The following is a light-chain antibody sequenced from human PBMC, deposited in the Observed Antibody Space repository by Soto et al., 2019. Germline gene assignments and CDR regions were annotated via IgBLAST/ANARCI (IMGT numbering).Light chain of an antibody. CDR2: DTN. CDR3: AAWDDSLNGPV. CDR1: SSNIGLND. Sequence: QSVLTQPPSASGTPGQTVTISCSGSSSNIGLNDVHWYRQLSGTAPQILIYDTNQQATGVPDRFSGSRSGTSASLAIHGLPSEDGADYHCAAWDDSLNGPVFGGGPKLTAL. J-gene: IGLJ2*01. V-gene: IGLV1-44*01.